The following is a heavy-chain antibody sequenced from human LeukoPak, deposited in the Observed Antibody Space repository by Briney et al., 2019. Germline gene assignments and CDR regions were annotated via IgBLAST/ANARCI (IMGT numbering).Heavy chain of an antibody. Sequence: GGSLRLSCAASGXTVSSNYMGWVRQAPGKGLEWVSVIYSDSSTYYADSVKGRFTISRDKSKNTLYLQMNSLRAEDTAMYYCARNLPMLFGGQGTLVTVSS. D-gene: IGHD3-10*02. CDR2: IYSDSST. V-gene: IGHV3-53*01. CDR1: GXTVSSNY. J-gene: IGHJ4*02. CDR3: ARNLPMLF.